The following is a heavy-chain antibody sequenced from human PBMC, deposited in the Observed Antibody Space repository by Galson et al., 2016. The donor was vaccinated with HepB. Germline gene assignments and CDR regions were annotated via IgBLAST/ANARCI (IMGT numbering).Heavy chain of an antibody. V-gene: IGHV3-30-3*01. CDR2: ISFDGSTN. CDR1: GFTFSSYA. CDR3: ARDDDYVWGTYRYTRTVPQYYFDY. J-gene: IGHJ4*02. D-gene: IGHD3-16*02. Sequence: SLRLSCAASGFTFSSYAMRWVRQAPGKGLAWVAVISFDGSTNFCADSVKGRFTISRDNSKNTLYLQMDSLRVEDTAVYYCARDDDYVWGTYRYTRTVPQYYFDYWGQGTLVTVSS.